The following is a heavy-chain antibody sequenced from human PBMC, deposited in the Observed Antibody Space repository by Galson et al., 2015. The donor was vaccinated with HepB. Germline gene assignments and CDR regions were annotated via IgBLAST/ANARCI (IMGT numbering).Heavy chain of an antibody. Sequence: SETLSLTCTVSGGSISSSSYYWGWIRQPPGKGLEWIGSIYYSGSTYYNPSLKSRVTISVDTSKNQFSLKLSSVTAADTAVYYCARDDGGTSSYYFDYWGQGTLVTVSS. D-gene: IGHD4-23*01. J-gene: IGHJ4*02. CDR2: IYYSGST. CDR1: GGSISSSSYY. V-gene: IGHV4-39*07. CDR3: ARDDGGTSSYYFDY.